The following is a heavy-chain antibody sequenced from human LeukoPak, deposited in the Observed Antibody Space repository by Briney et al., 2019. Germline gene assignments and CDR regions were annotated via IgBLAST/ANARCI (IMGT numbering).Heavy chain of an antibody. CDR3: ARDLGMTDGDYVSYFDY. J-gene: IGHJ4*02. V-gene: IGHV3-48*03. CDR1: GFTFSRYE. CDR2: ISSSGSII. Sequence: GGSLRPSCAASGFTFSRYELNWVRQAPGKGLEWVSYISSSGSIIYYADSVKGRFTISRDNAKNSLYLQMNSLRAEDTAVYYCARDLGMTDGDYVSYFDYWGQGTLVTVSS. D-gene: IGHD4-17*01.